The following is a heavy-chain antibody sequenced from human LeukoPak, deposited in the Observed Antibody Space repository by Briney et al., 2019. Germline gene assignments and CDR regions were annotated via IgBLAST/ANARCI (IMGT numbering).Heavy chain of an antibody. CDR1: GYTFTDYY. CDR2: VDPEDGET. Sequence: ASVKVSCKVSGYTFTDYYMHWVQQAPGKGLEWMGLVDPEDGETIYAEKFQGRVTFTADDSTGSAYMELTSLRSEDTAVYYCARIHDSTHGLLDDWGQGTLVTVSS. CDR3: ARIHDSTHGLLDD. D-gene: IGHD2-15*01. V-gene: IGHV1-69-2*01. J-gene: IGHJ4*02.